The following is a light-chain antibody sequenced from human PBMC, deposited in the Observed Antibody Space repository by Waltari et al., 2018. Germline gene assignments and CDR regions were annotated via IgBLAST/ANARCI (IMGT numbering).Light chain of an antibody. CDR1: QCVSSN. V-gene: IGKV3-15*01. CDR2: GAS. Sequence: EIVMTQSPATLSVSPGERATLSCRASQCVSSNLAWYQQKPGQAPRLLIYGASTRATGIPARFSGSGSETDFTLTISSLQSEDFAVYYCQQYNNWPPVFTFGPGTKVDIK. J-gene: IGKJ3*01. CDR3: QQYNNWPPVFT.